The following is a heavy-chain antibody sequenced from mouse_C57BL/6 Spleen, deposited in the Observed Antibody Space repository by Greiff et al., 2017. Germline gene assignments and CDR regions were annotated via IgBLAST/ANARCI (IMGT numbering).Heavy chain of an antibody. V-gene: IGHV7-1*01. J-gene: IGHJ4*01. CDR1: GFTFSDFY. Sequence: EVKVVESGGGLVQSGRSLRLSCATSGFTFSDFYMEWVRQAPGKGLEWIAASRNKANDYTTEYSASVKGRFIVSRDTSQSILYLQMNALRAEDTAIYYCARDGVLDAMDYWGQGTSVTVSS. CDR3: ARDGVLDAMDY. CDR2: SRNKANDYTT.